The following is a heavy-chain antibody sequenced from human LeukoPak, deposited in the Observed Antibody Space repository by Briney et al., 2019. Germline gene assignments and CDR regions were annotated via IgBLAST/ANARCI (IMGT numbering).Heavy chain of an antibody. CDR2: VSWDGGKT. D-gene: IGHD6-13*01. CDR3: AKAHIAAADYYYMDV. CDR1: GFNFNDHT. J-gene: IGHJ6*03. V-gene: IGHV3-43*01. Sequence: GGSLRLSCAASGFNFNDHTMHWVRQAPGKGLEWVSLVSWDGGKTNYADSVKGRFTISRDNSKNSLFLQMNSLRTEDTALYYCAKAHIAAADYYYMDVWGKGTTVTVSS.